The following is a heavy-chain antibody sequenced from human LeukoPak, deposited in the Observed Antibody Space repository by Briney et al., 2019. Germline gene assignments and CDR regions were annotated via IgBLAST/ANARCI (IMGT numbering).Heavy chain of an antibody. J-gene: IGHJ5*02. V-gene: IGHV3-15*01. Sequence: GGSLRLSCAASGITLSNAWMNWMRQAPGKGLEWVGLIKSNTDGGTIDYAAPVKGRFTISRDDSQNTLFLQMNSLRAEDTAVYYCARVYHDILTGSGGWFDPWGQGTLVTVSS. CDR1: GITLSNAW. D-gene: IGHD3-9*01. CDR3: ARVYHDILTGSGGWFDP. CDR2: IKSNTDGGTI.